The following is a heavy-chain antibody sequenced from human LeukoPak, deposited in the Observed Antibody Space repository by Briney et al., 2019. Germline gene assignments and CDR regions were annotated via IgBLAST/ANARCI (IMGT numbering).Heavy chain of an antibody. CDR2: VTYSGGST. CDR3: ARGVGFSKYYFDY. D-gene: IGHD3-3*01. J-gene: IGHJ4*02. Sequence: GGSLRLSCVASGFTFSNYAMSWVRQAPGKGLEWVSIVTYSGGSTFYADSVKGRFTISRDNSKNSLYLQMNSLRAEDTAVYYCARGVGFSKYYFDYWGQGTLVTVSS. CDR1: GFTFSNYA. V-gene: IGHV3-23*01.